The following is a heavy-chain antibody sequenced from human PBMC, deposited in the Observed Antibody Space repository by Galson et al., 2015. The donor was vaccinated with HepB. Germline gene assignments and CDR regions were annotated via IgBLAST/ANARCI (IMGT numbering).Heavy chain of an antibody. Sequence: LSLTCTVSGGSINNYYWSWIRQPPGKGLEWIGYIYYSGSTNYNPSLKSRVTISIDTSKNQFSLKLSSVTAADTAVYYCARESSSSTFDNWGQGTLVTVSP. J-gene: IGHJ4*02. CDR1: GGSINNYY. CDR3: ARESSSSTFDN. CDR2: IYYSGST. V-gene: IGHV4-59*01. D-gene: IGHD6-6*01.